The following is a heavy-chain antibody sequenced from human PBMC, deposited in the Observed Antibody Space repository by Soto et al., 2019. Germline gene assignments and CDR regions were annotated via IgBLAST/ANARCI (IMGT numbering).Heavy chain of an antibody. Sequence: EVQLVESGGALVQPGGSLRLSCAVSGFSVSGTFMNWVRQATGKGREWVAVIHSGGNTFYGDSVKGRFTISRDNSKNMVYLQMTSLRGDDTAVYFCARALVTTPPRTFDYWGQGTLVTDSS. CDR2: IHSGGNT. CDR3: ARALVTTPPRTFDY. D-gene: IGHD2-21*02. V-gene: IGHV3-66*01. J-gene: IGHJ4*02. CDR1: GFSVSGTF.